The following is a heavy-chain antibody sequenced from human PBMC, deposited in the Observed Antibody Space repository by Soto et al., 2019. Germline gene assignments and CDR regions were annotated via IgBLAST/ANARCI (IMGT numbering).Heavy chain of an antibody. Sequence: PSETLSLTCTVSGGSISSYYWSWIRQPPGKGLEWIGYIYYSGSTNYNPSLKSRVTISVDTSKNQFSLKLSSVTAADTAVYYCARAGQQLPQGYFQHWGQGTLVTAPQ. CDR3: ARAGQQLPQGYFQH. D-gene: IGHD6-13*01. CDR2: IYYSGST. J-gene: IGHJ1*01. CDR1: GGSISSYY. V-gene: IGHV4-59*01.